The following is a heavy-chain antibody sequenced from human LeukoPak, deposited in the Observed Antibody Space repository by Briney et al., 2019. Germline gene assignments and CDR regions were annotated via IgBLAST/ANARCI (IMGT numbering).Heavy chain of an antibody. Sequence: GGSLRLSCAASGFTFSSQGMSWVRQAPGKGLEWVSVISTSGAITYYADSVKGRFTISRDNTKNTLYLQMSSLRGEDTAIYHCASRDACSGGNCYALAYWGQGTLVTVSS. CDR2: ISTSGAIT. CDR3: ASRDACSGGNCYALAY. J-gene: IGHJ4*02. V-gene: IGHV3-23*01. CDR1: GFTFSSQG. D-gene: IGHD2-15*01.